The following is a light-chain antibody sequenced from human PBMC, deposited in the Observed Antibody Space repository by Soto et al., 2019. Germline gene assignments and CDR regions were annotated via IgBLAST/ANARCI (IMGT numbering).Light chain of an antibody. V-gene: IGLV2-14*01. CDR2: EVS. CDR1: SSDVGGYNY. CDR3: ASWDDSLNGVV. Sequence: QSALTQPASVSGSPGQSITISCTGTSSDVGGYNYVSWYQQHPGKAPKLMIYEVSNRPSGVSNRFSGSQSGTSASLAISGLQSEDEADYYCASWDDSLNGVVFGGGTKLTVL. J-gene: IGLJ2*01.